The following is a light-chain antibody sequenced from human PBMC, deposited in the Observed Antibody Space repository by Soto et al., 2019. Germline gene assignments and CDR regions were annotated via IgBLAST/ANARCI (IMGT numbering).Light chain of an antibody. Sequence: QSVLTQPASVSGSPGQSITISCTGTSSDVGSYNLVSWYQQHPGEAPKLIMYEVNTRPSGVPDRFSGSKSGSTASLTISGLQAEDEADYYCSLYISGSTYVFGTGTKVTVL. CDR2: EVN. V-gene: IGLV2-14*02. J-gene: IGLJ1*01. CDR3: SLYISGSTYV. CDR1: SSDVGSYNL.